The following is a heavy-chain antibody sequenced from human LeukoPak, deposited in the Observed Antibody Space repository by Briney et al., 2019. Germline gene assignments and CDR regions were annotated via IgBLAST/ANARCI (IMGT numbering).Heavy chain of an antibody. CDR1: GLSFSDYS. CDR3: ARQIAVAGTAGFDY. D-gene: IGHD6-19*01. J-gene: IGHJ4*02. V-gene: IGHV4-34*01. CDR2: INRGGGT. Sequence: PSVTLSLTCAGYGLSFSDYSWSWLRQAPGKGLEWIVEINRGGGTNHNPSLMSRVSMSVDTSKKQISLKLSSVTAADTAVYYCARQIAVAGTAGFDYWGQGTLVTVSS.